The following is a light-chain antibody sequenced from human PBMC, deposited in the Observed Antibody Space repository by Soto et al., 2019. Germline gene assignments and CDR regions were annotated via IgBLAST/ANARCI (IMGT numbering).Light chain of an antibody. Sequence: QYVLTQPPSASGTPGQRVTISCSGSSSNIGSNYVYWYQQFPGTAPKLLIYRNNQRPSGVPDRFSGSKSGTSASLAISGLRSEDEADYYCAAWDDSLSGPVFGGGTKLTVL. CDR3: AAWDDSLSGPV. J-gene: IGLJ2*01. CDR1: SSNIGSNY. V-gene: IGLV1-47*01. CDR2: RNN.